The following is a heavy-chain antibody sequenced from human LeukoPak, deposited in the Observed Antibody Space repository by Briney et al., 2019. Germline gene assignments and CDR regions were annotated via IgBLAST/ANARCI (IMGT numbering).Heavy chain of an antibody. CDR1: GGSISSYY. D-gene: IGHD1-26*01. V-gene: IGHV4-59*12. J-gene: IGHJ4*02. CDR2: IYYSGRT. CDR3: ARYGSVGFDY. Sequence: SETLSLTCTVSGGSISSYYWSWIRQPPGKGLEWIGYIYYSGRTNYNPSLKSRVSMSVDKSKNQFSLKLSSVTAADTAVYYCARYGSVGFDYWGQGTLVTVSS.